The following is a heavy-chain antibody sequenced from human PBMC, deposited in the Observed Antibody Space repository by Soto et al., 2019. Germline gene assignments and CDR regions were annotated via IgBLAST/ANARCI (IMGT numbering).Heavy chain of an antibody. CDR3: ARTVVDQLRSRSRYYGMDV. J-gene: IGHJ6*02. CDR1: GYTFTGYY. D-gene: IGHD2-2*01. CDR2: INPNSGGT. V-gene: IGHV1-2*02. Sequence: QVPLVQSGAEVKKPGASVKVSCKASGYTFTGYYMHWVRQAPGQGLEWMGWINPNSGGTNYAQKFQGRVTMTRDTSIRTAYMELSRLRSDDTAVYYCARTVVDQLRSRSRYYGMDVWGQGTTVTVSS.